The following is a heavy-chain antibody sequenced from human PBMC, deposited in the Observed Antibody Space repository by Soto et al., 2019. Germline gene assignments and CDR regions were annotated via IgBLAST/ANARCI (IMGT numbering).Heavy chain of an antibody. J-gene: IGHJ3*02. D-gene: IGHD2-2*01. CDR3: ARVLGCSSTSCYHDAFDI. V-gene: IGHV3-21*01. CDR1: GFTFSSYS. Sequence: PGGSLRLSCAASGFTFSSYSMNWVRQAPGKGLEWVSSISSSSSYIYYADSVKGRFTISRDNAKNSLYLQMNSLRAEDTAMYYCARVLGCSSTSCYHDAFDIWGQGTMVTVSS. CDR2: ISSSSSYI.